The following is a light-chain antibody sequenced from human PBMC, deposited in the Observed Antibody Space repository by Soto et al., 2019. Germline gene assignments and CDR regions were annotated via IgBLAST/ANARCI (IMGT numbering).Light chain of an antibody. CDR3: NSYGGRNNV. J-gene: IGLJ2*01. V-gene: IGLV2-8*01. CDR2: EVT. CDR1: SSDVDFYNY. Sequence: QSALTQPPSASGSPGQSVTISCTGTSSDVDFYNYVSWFQQHPGKAPKLIIYEVTKRPSGVPDRFSGSKSGNTASLTVSGLQAEAEAYYYCNSYGGRNNVFGGGTKLTVL.